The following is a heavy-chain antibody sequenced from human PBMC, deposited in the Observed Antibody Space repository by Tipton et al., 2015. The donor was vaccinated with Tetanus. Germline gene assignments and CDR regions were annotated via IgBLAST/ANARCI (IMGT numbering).Heavy chain of an antibody. Sequence: SLRLSCAASGFTFDDYTMHWVRQAPGKGLEWVSLISWDGGSTYYADSVKGRFTISRDNSKNSLYLQMNSLRAEDTAVYYCAKDHGPEITSVAATRYYYYGMDVWGQGTTVTVSS. D-gene: IGHD2-15*01. CDR2: ISWDGGST. CDR1: GFTFDDYT. J-gene: IGHJ6*02. V-gene: IGHV3-43*01. CDR3: AKDHGPEITSVAATRYYYYGMDV.